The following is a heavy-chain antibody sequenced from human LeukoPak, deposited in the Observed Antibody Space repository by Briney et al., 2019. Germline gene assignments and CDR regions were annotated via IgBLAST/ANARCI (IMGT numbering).Heavy chain of an antibody. J-gene: IGHJ5*02. Sequence: PGRSLRLSCAASGFAFSSCGMHWVRQAPGKGLEWVAVIWYDGSNKYYADSVKGRFTISEDNSKNTLYLQMSSLRAEDTAVYYCAKGEDYYDSSAKGDWFDPWGQGTLVTVSS. D-gene: IGHD3-22*01. V-gene: IGHV3-33*06. CDR1: GFAFSSCG. CDR2: IWYDGSNK. CDR3: AKGEDYYDSSAKGDWFDP.